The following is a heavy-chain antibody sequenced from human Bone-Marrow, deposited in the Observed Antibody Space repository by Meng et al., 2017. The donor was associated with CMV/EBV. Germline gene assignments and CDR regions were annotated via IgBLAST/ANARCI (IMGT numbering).Heavy chain of an antibody. CDR3: ARAQWRKRLYYYYYYGMDV. D-gene: IGHD2-15*01. CDR1: GGTFSSYA. J-gene: IGHJ6*02. Sequence: SVKVSCKASGGTFSSYAISWVRQAPGQGLEWMGGIIPILGIANYAQKFQGRVTITADKSTSTAYMALSSLRSEDTAVYYCARAQWRKRLYYYYYYGMDVWGQGTTVTVSS. V-gene: IGHV1-69*10. CDR2: IIPILGIA.